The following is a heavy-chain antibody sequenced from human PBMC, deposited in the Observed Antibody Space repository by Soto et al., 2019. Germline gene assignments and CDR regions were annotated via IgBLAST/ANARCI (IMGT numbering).Heavy chain of an antibody. V-gene: IGHV3-64*02. CDR1: GFTFSSYA. CDR2: INTNGGST. CDR3: ARDSGSYSLEY. D-gene: IGHD1-26*01. Sequence: PGGSLRLSCAASGFTFSSYAMHWVRQAPGKGLEYVSTINTNGGSTYYADSVKGRFTISRDNSKNTLYLQMGSLRAEDMAVYYCARDSGSYSLEYWGQGTLVTVS. J-gene: IGHJ4*02.